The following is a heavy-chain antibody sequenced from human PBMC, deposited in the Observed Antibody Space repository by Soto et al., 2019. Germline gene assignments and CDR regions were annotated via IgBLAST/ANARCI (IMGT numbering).Heavy chain of an antibody. CDR1: GYSFTSYG. Sequence: VESLTIFCKVSGYSFTSYGIGWVLQMQGKGLEAMGIIYPGDSDTRYSPSFQGQVTISADKSISTAYLQWSSLKASDTAMYYCARTDMVRGVIIDSYYYYGMDVWGQGTTVTVSS. CDR2: IYPGDSDT. J-gene: IGHJ6*02. V-gene: IGHV5-51*01. D-gene: IGHD3-10*01. CDR3: ARTDMVRGVIIDSYYYYGMDV.